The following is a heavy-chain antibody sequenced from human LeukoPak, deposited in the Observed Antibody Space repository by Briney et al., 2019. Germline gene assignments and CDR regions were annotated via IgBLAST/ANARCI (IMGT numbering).Heavy chain of an antibody. CDR1: EFTFSNYW. Sequence: GGSLRLSCAASEFTFSNYWMNWVRQAPGKGLEWVANIKHDGSEKYYVDSVKGRFTISRDNTKNSLYLQMNSLRAEDTAVYYCARELGYCSSTSCPNWFDPWGQGTLVTVSS. J-gene: IGHJ5*02. D-gene: IGHD2-2*01. CDR2: IKHDGSEK. CDR3: ARELGYCSSTSCPNWFDP. V-gene: IGHV3-7*01.